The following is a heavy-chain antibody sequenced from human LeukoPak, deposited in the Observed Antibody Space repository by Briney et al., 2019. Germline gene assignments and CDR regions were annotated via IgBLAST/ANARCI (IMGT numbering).Heavy chain of an antibody. D-gene: IGHD3-22*01. V-gene: IGHV3-23*01. CDR2: ISGSGGST. J-gene: IGHJ6*02. CDR1: GFTFSSYA. CDR3: AKGAYYYDSSGYYYIFYYYYYGMDV. Sequence: GGSLRLSCAASGFTFSSYAMSWVRQAPGKGLEWVSAISGSGGSTYYADSVKGRLTISRDNSKNTLYLQMNSLRAEDTAVYYCAKGAYYYDSSGYYYIFYYYYYGMDVWGQGTTVTVSS.